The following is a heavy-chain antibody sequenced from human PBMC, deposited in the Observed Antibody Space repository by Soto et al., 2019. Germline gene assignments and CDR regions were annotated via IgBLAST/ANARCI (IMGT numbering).Heavy chain of an antibody. D-gene: IGHD4-17*01. CDR3: VRQGIDYLHGLVDV. V-gene: IGHV4-59*08. J-gene: IGHJ6*02. CDR1: SGPDRSHN. Sequence: QVQLQQSGPRLVKPSETLSLTCTVSSGPDRSHNWGWIRQPPGRGLEWIGYVYYTGDTAYNPSLTGRVTISADTSTNDISLTLNSVTAADTAVYYCVRQGIDYLHGLVDVWGQGNTVSVSS. CDR2: VYYTGDT.